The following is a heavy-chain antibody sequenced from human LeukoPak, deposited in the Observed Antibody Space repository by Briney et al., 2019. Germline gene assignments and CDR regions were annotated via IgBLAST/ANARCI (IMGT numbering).Heavy chain of an antibody. D-gene: IGHD6-19*01. V-gene: IGHV3-48*04. Sequence: GGSLKLSCAASGFTFSSYSMNWVRQAPGKGLEWVSYISSSSSTIYYADSVKGRFTISRDNAKNSLYLQMNSLRAEDTAVYYCARSGGGSGSPSWGQGTLVTVSS. CDR1: GFTFSSYS. J-gene: IGHJ4*02. CDR2: ISSSSSTI. CDR3: ARSGGGSGSPS.